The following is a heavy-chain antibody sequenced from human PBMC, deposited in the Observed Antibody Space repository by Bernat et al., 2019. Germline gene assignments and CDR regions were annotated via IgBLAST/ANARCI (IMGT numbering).Heavy chain of an antibody. CDR3: ARDFDDSSTT. CDR2: IYSGGST. V-gene: IGHV3-66*01. Sequence: LVESGGGLVQPGGSLRLSCAASGFTVSRIYMSWVRQAPGKGLEWVSVIYSGGSTYYADSVKGRFTISRDNSKNTLYLKMNSLRAEDTAVYYCARDFDDSSTTWGQGTLVTVSS. D-gene: IGHD3-22*01. CDR1: GFTVSRIY. J-gene: IGHJ4*02.